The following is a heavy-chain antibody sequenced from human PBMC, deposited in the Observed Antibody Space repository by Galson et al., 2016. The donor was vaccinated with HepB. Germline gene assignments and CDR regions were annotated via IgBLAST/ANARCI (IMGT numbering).Heavy chain of an antibody. Sequence: SLRLSCAASGFTFNTHGMTWVRQAPGKGLEWVSSLTYSGENTHYADSVKGRFTISRDNSKNTVYLQMNSLRAEDAAGYYCAKDYRASTTYYNVLGYFDYWGQGTLVTVSS. CDR3: AKDYRASTTYYNVLGYFDY. CDR2: LTYSGENT. CDR1: GFTFNTHG. V-gene: IGHV3-23*01. D-gene: IGHD3-10*01. J-gene: IGHJ4*02.